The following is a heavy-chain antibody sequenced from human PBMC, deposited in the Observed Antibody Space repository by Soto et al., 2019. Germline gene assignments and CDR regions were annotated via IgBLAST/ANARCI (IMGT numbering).Heavy chain of an antibody. CDR2: INHSGST. D-gene: IGHD3-10*01. CDR1: GGSFSGYY. J-gene: IGHJ6*02. V-gene: IGHV4-34*01. Sequence: SETLSLTCAVYGGSFSGYYWSWIRQPPGKGLEWIGEINHSGSTNYNPSLKSRVTISVDTSKNQFSLKLSSVTAADTAVYYCARGAHGSGGEYYSYAMDVWGQGPTVTLSS. CDR3: ARGAHGSGGEYYSYAMDV.